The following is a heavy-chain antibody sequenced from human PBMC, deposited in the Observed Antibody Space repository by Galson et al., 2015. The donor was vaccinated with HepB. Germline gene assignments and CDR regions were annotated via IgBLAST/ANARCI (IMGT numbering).Heavy chain of an antibody. Sequence: SLRLSCAASGFTFSSYAMHWVRQAPGKGLEWVAVISYDGSNKYYADSVKGRFTISRDNSKNTLYLQMNSLRAEDTAVYYCATASGIAVAGTMGAFDIWGQGTMVTVSS. J-gene: IGHJ3*02. D-gene: IGHD6-19*01. CDR1: GFTFSSYA. CDR2: ISYDGSNK. CDR3: ATASGIAVAGTMGAFDI. V-gene: IGHV3-30*04.